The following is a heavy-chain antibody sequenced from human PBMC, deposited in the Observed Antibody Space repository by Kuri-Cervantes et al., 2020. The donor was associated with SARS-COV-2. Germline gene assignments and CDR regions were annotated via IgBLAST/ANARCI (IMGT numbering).Heavy chain of an antibody. Sequence: GESLKISCEVSGFLFSASAIHWVRQASGKGLEWVGRVRGKANNYATAYAASVKGRFTISRDDSKNTLYLQMNSLKTEDTAVYYCTTDLKPWRADYWGQGTLVTVSS. CDR3: TTDLKPWRADY. CDR1: GFLFSASA. D-gene: IGHD3-3*01. J-gene: IGHJ4*02. CDR2: VRGKANNYAT. V-gene: IGHV3-73*01.